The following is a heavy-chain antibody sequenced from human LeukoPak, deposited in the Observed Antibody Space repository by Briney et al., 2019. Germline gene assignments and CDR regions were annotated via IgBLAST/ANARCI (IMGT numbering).Heavy chain of an antibody. CDR1: GDSVSSNSAA. D-gene: IGHD6-19*01. J-gene: IGHJ4*02. CDR3: ARGHSSVLDY. Sequence: SQTLSLTCGISGDSVSSNSAAWNWIRQSPSRGLEWLGRTYYRSKWYNGYAVSVKSRITIKPDTAKNQISLQLNSVTPEDTAVYYCARGHSSVLDYWGQGTLVTVSS. CDR2: TYYRSKWYN. V-gene: IGHV6-1*01.